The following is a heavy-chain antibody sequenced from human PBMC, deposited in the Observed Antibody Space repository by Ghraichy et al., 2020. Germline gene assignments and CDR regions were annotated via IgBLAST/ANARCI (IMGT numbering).Heavy chain of an antibody. V-gene: IGHV3-23*01. D-gene: IGHD3-9*01. Sequence: LSLTCAASGFTFSSYAMSWVRQAPGKGLEWVSTISGSGGSTYYADSVKGRFTISRDNSKNTLYLQMNSLRAEDTAVYYCAKRDILTGYFYYFDYWGQGTLVTVSS. CDR3: AKRDILTGYFYYFDY. J-gene: IGHJ4*02. CDR2: ISGSGGST. CDR1: GFTFSSYA.